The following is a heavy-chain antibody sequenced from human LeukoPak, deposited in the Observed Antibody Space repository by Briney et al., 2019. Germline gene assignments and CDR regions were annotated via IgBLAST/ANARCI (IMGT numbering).Heavy chain of an antibody. D-gene: IGHD4-17*01. CDR3: ARDYGDYFDY. Sequence: PSQTLSLTCTVSGGSINSGDYYWSWIRQPPGKGLEWIGYIYYSGSTNYNPSLKSRVIISVDTSKNQFSLKLSFVAAADTAVYYCARDYGDYFDYWGQGTLVTVSS. J-gene: IGHJ4*02. V-gene: IGHV4-61*08. CDR1: GGSINSGDYY. CDR2: IYYSGST.